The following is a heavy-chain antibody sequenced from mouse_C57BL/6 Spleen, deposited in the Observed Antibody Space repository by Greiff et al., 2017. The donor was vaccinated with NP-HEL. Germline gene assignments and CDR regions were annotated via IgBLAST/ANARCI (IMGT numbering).Heavy chain of an antibody. CDR2: IDPSDSYT. J-gene: IGHJ3*01. D-gene: IGHD1-1*01. Sequence: VQLHQPGAELVRPGTSVKLSCKASGYTFTSYWMHWVKQRPGQGLEWIGVIDPSDSYTNYNQKFKGKATLTVDTSSSTAYMQLSSLTSEDSAVYYCYYYGSSYERAYWGKGTLVTVAA. V-gene: IGHV1-59*01. CDR3: YYYGSSYERAY. CDR1: GYTFTSYW.